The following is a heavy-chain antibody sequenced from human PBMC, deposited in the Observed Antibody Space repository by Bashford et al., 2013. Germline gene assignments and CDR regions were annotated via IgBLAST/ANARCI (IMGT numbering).Heavy chain of an antibody. Sequence: GGSLRLSCAASGFTFDDFAMHWVRQAPGKGLEWVSGIGSNERYADSVKGRFTITRDNSKNTLYLQMSSLRAEDTAVYYCARDLHCSSDCYPGLYGMDVWGQGTTVTVSS. CDR1: GFTFDDFA. J-gene: IGHJ6*02. D-gene: IGHD2-21*02. CDR3: ARDLHCSSDCYPGLYGMDV. CDR2: IGSNE. V-gene: IGHV3-33*08.